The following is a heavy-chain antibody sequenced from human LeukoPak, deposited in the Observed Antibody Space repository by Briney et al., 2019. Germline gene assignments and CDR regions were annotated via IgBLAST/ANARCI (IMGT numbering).Heavy chain of an antibody. D-gene: IGHD4-23*01. J-gene: IGHJ4*02. CDR1: GYTFTSYD. CDR2: MNPNSGNT. Sequence: ASVKVSCKASGYTFTSYDINWVRQATGQGLEWMGWMNPNSGNTGYTQKFQGRVTITRNTSISTAYMELSSLRSEDTAVYYCARFYGGNSLWYFDYWGQGTLVTVSS. V-gene: IGHV1-8*03. CDR3: ARFYGGNSLWYFDY.